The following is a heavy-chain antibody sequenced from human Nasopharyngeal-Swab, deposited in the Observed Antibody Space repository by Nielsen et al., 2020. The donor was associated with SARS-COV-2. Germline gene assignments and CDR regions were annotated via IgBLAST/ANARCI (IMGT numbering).Heavy chain of an antibody. J-gene: IGHJ5*02. Sequence: SEALSLTCTVSGGSISSYYWSWIRQRPRKGLEWIGYIYYSGSTNYNPSLKSRVTISVDTSKNQFSLKLSSVTAADTAVYYCARDSTRGVRGVGFDPWGQGTLVTVSS. V-gene: IGHV4-59*01. CDR2: IYYSGST. CDR1: GGSISSYY. CDR3: ARDSTRGVRGVGFDP. D-gene: IGHD3-10*01.